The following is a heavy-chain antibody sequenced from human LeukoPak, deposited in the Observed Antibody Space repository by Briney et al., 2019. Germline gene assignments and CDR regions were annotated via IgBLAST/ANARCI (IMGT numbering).Heavy chain of an antibody. CDR3: ARIWFGDSYNWFDP. CDR1: GGSISSSSYY. CDR2: IYYSGST. Sequence: SETLSLTCTVSGGSISSSSYYWGWIRQPPGKGLEWIGSIYYSGSTYYNPSLKSRVTISVDTSKNQFSLKLSSVTAADTAVYYCARIWFGDSYNWFDPWGQGTLVTVSS. V-gene: IGHV4-39*01. J-gene: IGHJ5*02. D-gene: IGHD3-10*01.